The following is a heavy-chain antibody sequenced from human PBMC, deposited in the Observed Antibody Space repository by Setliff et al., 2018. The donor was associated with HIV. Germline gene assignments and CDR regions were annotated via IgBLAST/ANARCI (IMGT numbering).Heavy chain of an antibody. CDR2: IYSTGST. Sequence: SETLSLTYTVSGASISSHYWSWIRQSSGRELEWIGYIYSTGSTNYNPSLQSRVSISMDASKNKFSLKVTSVTSADTAVYYCAKGAGFYGDYTFDYWGQGNLVTVSS. V-gene: IGHV4-59*11. J-gene: IGHJ4*02. CDR3: AKGAGFYGDYTFDY. CDR1: GASISSHY. D-gene: IGHD4-17*01.